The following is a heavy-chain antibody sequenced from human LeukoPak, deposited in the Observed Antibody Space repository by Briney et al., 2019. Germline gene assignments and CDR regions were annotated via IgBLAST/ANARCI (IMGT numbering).Heavy chain of an antibody. J-gene: IGHJ3*02. D-gene: IGHD1-7*01. CDR2: IFYSGST. V-gene: IGHV4-59*12. CDR3: ARELNWNYCEGDAFDI. CDR1: GDSISSKS. Sequence: SETLSLTCAVSGDSISSKSWNWIRQPPGKRLEWIGYIFYSGSTNYNPSLKSRVTISVDTSKSQFSLRLSSVTAADTAVYYCARELNWNYCEGDAFDIWGQGTMITVSS.